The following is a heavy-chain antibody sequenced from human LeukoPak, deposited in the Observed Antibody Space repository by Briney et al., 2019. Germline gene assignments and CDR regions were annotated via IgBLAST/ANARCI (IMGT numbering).Heavy chain of an antibody. J-gene: IGHJ4*02. CDR3: ARDNHYYDSSGHGREPRY. Sequence: ASVKVSCKASGYTCPSFSMNWVRQAPGQGLEWMGWINTNTGNPTYAQGFTGRFVFSLDTSVSTAYLQISSLKAEDTAVYYCARDNHYYDSSGHGREPRYWGQGTLVTVSS. CDR1: GYTCPSFS. CDR2: INTNTGNP. D-gene: IGHD3-22*01. V-gene: IGHV7-4-1*02.